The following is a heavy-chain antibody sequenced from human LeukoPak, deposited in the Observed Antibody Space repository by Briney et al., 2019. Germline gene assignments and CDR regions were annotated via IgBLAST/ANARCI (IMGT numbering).Heavy chain of an antibody. CDR3: ARDGGQYQLLYRSLYNWFDP. CDR2: ISSSSSYI. CDR1: GFTFGDYA. V-gene: IGHV3-21*01. Sequence: PGGSLRLSCTASGFTFGDYAMSWFRQAPGKGLEWVSSISSSSSYIYYADSVKGRFTISRDNAKNSLYLQMNSLRAEDTAVYYCARDGGQYQLLYRSLYNWFDPWGQGTLVTVSS. D-gene: IGHD2-2*02. J-gene: IGHJ5*02.